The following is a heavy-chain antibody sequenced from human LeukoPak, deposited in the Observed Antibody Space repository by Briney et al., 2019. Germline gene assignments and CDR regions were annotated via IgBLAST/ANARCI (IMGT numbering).Heavy chain of an antibody. CDR3: AREIVSSVES. Sequence: PSETLSLTCTVSGDSISNTRYHWGWIRQPPGKGLEWIGSIYYSGATYYNPSLKSRVTISVDTSRNHFSLKLSSVTAADTAVYHCAREIVSSVESWGQGSLVTASS. V-gene: IGHV4-39*02. D-gene: IGHD6-6*01. CDR2: IYYSGAT. J-gene: IGHJ4*02. CDR1: GDSISNTRYH.